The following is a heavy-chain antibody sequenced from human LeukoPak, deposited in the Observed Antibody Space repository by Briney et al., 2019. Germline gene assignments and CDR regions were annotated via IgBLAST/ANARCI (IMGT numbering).Heavy chain of an antibody. J-gene: IGHJ5*02. CDR1: GFTFSPVW. Sequence: GGSLRLSCAASGFTFSPVWMHWVRQAPGKGLMWVSHIINDESYTTYADSVKGRFTISRDNAKNTVYLQMNSLRAEDTAVYYCATDDKYAPSSWGQGTLVTVSS. CDR2: IINDESYT. CDR3: ATDDKYAPSS. V-gene: IGHV3-74*01. D-gene: IGHD2-2*01.